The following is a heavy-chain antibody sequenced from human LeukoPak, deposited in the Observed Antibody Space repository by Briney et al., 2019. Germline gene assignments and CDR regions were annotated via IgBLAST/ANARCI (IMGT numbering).Heavy chain of an antibody. D-gene: IGHD1-7*01. V-gene: IGHV3-53*01. CDR1: GFTVSSNY. CDR2: IYSGGRT. CDR3: ARAYNWNYAFFDY. J-gene: IGHJ4*02. Sequence: GGSLRLSCAASGFTVSSNYMSWVRQAPGKGLEWVSSIYSGGRTYYADSVKGRFTISRDNSKNTVYLQMNSLRAEDTAVYYCARAYNWNYAFFDYWGQGTLVTVSS.